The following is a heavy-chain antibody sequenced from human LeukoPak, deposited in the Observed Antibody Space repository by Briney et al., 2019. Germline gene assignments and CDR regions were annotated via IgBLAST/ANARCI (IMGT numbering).Heavy chain of an antibody. V-gene: IGHV3-11*05. CDR3: ARAARYYGSGFDAFDI. J-gene: IGHJ3*02. CDR2: ISSSSSYT. CDR1: GFTFSVYY. D-gene: IGHD3-10*01. Sequence: PGGSLRLSCAASGFTFSVYYMSWIRQAPGKGREWVSYISSSSSYTNYADSVKGRFTISRDNAKNSLYLQMNSLRAEDTAVYYCARAARYYGSGFDAFDIWGQGTMVTVSS.